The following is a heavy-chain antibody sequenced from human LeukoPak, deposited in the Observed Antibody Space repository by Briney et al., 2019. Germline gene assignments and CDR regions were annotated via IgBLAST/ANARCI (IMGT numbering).Heavy chain of an antibody. V-gene: IGHV1-69*11. CDR2: IIPILGTA. J-gene: IGHJ5*02. CDR1: GGTFSSYA. D-gene: IGHD2-15*01. CDR3: ARDPGCSGGSCYWPFDP. Sequence: SVKVSCKASGGTFSSYAISWVRQAPGQGLEWMGRIIPILGTANYAQKFQGRVTITTDESTSTAYMELSSLRSEDTAVYYCARDPGCSGGSCYWPFDPWGQGTLVTVSS.